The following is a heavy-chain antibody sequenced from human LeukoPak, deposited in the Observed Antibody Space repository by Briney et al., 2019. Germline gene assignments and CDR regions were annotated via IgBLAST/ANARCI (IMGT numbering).Heavy chain of an antibody. V-gene: IGHV3-74*01. Sequence: PGGSLRLSCAASGFTFSSNWMNWVRQAPGKGLVWVSRISGDGITTYYADSVKGRFTISRDNAKNSLYLQMDSLRAEDTAVYYCARGQNTMGYSGQGTLVTVSS. CDR2: ISGDGITT. CDR1: GFTFSSNW. CDR3: ARGQNTMGY. D-gene: IGHD3-10*01. J-gene: IGHJ4*02.